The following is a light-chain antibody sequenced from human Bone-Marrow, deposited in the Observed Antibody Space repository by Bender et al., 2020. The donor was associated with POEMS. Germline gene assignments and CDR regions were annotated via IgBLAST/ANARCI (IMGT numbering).Light chain of an antibody. J-gene: IGLJ2*01. Sequence: QSALTQPASVSGSPGQSITISCTGTSSDVGSYNLVSWYQQHPGKAPKLMIYEVSKRPSGVSNRFSVSKSATSAALAITGLQAGDEADYYCQSYDTSLSGYVVFGGGTKLTVL. CDR1: SSDVGSYNL. CDR3: QSYDTSLSGYVV. V-gene: IGLV2-23*02. CDR2: EVS.